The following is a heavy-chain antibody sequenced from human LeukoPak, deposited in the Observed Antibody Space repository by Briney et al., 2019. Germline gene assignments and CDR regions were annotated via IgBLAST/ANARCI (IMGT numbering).Heavy chain of an antibody. D-gene: IGHD1-1*01. V-gene: IGHV3-30*09. Sequence: PGRSLRLSCAASGVPLSTYALHWVRQAPGKGVEWLAVFSSDGICQYYAGSVKGRFAISTDNSRNTLYLQMNSLRTEDTAVYYCTRGRAETGTTWLIDYWGQGTLVTVSS. CDR2: FSSDGICQ. CDR3: TRGRAETGTTWLIDY. CDR1: GVPLSTYA. J-gene: IGHJ4*01.